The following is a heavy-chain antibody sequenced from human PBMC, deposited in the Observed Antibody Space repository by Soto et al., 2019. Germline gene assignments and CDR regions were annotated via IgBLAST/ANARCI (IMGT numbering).Heavy chain of an antibody. CDR3: ARGPSYNHNYYFYGMDV. V-gene: IGHV4-34*01. J-gene: IGHJ6*02. Sequence: SETLSLTCAVYGGSFSGYYWSWIRQPPGKGLEWIGEINHNGSTNYNPSLKSRVTTSVDTSKSQFSLKLSSVTAADTAIYYCARGPSYNHNYYFYGMDVWGQGTTVTVSS. CDR2: INHNGST. CDR1: GGSFSGYY. D-gene: IGHD3-10*01.